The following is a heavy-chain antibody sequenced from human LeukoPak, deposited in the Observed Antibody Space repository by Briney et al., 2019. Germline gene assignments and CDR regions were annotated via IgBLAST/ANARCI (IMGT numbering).Heavy chain of an antibody. Sequence: ASVKVSCKASGGTFSRNAITWVRQAPGQGLEWMGGIIPIYGVPNYAQRFQGRVTINADESTSTVYMQLSSLRSEDTAVYYCARGPYGSGSYFDVLYSDYWGQGTLVTVSS. D-gene: IGHD3-10*01. CDR3: ARGPYGSGSYFDVLYSDY. J-gene: IGHJ4*02. CDR1: GGTFSRNA. CDR2: IIPIYGVP. V-gene: IGHV1-69*13.